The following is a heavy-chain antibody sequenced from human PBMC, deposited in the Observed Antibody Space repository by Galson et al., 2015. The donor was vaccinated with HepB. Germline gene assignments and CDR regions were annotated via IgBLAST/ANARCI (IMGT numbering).Heavy chain of an antibody. Sequence: SLRLSCAASGFTFSYYAMSWVRLTPGKGLEWVSAITPSDDNTYSADSMKGRFTISRDNSKNALFLQMNSLRADDTAIYFCAKVFPEKTSGWYRQALYYFDSWGQGTRVTVSS. CDR3: AKVFPEKTSGWYRQALYYFDS. CDR1: GFTFSYYA. D-gene: IGHD6-19*01. V-gene: IGHV3-23*01. J-gene: IGHJ4*02. CDR2: ITPSDDNT.